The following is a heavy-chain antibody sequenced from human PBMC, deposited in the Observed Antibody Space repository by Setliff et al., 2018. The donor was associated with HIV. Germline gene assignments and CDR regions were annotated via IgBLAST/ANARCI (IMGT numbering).Heavy chain of an antibody. CDR1: GFSFSSYW. Sequence: GESLKISCAASGFSFSSYWMHWVRQAPGKGLVWVSRISSYETRTTYADSVKGRFTISRDNAKNTLYLQMNSLTVEDTAVYYCARVFRGADDHTGPFDYWGQGTLVTVSS. CDR3: ARVFRGADDHTGPFDY. V-gene: IGHV3-74*01. J-gene: IGHJ4*02. D-gene: IGHD1-1*01. CDR2: ISSYETRT.